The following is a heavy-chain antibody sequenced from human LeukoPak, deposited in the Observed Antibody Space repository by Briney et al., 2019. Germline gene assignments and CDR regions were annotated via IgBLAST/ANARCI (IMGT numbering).Heavy chain of an antibody. CDR2: IYSGGST. V-gene: IGHV3-53*01. CDR1: GFTFSSNY. J-gene: IGHJ3*02. CDR3: AREIPHDAFDI. Sequence: GGSLRLSCAASGFTFSSNYMSWVRQAPGKGLEWVSVIYSGGSTYYADSVKGRFTISRDNSKNTLYLQMNSLRAEDTAVYYCAREIPHDAFDIWGQGTMVTVSS. D-gene: IGHD2-21*01.